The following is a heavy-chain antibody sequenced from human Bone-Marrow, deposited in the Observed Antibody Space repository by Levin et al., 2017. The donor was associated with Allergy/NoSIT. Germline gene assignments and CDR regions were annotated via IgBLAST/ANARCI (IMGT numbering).Heavy chain of an antibody. V-gene: IGHV4-31*03. CDR2: IYYSGST. CDR3: ARTGGDEFIDAFDI. CDR1: GGSISSGGYY. Sequence: SQTLSLTCTVSGGSISSGGYYWSWIRQHPGKGLEWIGYIYYSGSTYYNPSLKSRVTISVDTSKNQFSLKLSSVTAADTAVYYCARTGGDEFIDAFDIWGQGTMVTVSS. J-gene: IGHJ3*02. D-gene: IGHD5-12*01.